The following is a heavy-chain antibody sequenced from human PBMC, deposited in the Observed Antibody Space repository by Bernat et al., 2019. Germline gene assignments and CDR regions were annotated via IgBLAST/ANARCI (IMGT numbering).Heavy chain of an antibody. J-gene: IGHJ4*02. CDR3: AKGAAAAVGLFDY. D-gene: IGHD6-13*01. Sequence: EVQLVESGGDLVQPGGSLRLSCAASGFTFSTYAMSWVRQAPGKGLEWVSTISGSGVSTYYAGSVKGRFTISRDNSKNTLYLQMNSLRAEDTALYYWAKGAAAAVGLFDYWGQGTLVTVSS. CDR2: ISGSGVST. CDR1: GFTFSTYA. V-gene: IGHV3-23*04.